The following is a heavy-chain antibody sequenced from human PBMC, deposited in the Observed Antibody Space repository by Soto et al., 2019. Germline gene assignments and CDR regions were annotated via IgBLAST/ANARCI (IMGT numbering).Heavy chain of an antibody. CDR1: GFTFSSYD. CDR3: ARDTLYDDILTGYYSYYCMDV. J-gene: IGHJ6*01. D-gene: IGHD3-9*01. Sequence: EVQLVESGGGLVQPGGSLRLSCAASGFTFSSYDMHWVRQATGKGLEWVSAIGTAGDTYYPGSVKGRFTISRENAKNSLYLQMNSLRAGDTAVYYCARDTLYDDILTGYYSYYCMDVW. V-gene: IGHV3-13*01. CDR2: IGTAGDT.